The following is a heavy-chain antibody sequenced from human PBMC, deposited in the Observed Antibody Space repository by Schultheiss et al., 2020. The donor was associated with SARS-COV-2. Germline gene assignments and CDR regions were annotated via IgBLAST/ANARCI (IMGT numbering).Heavy chain of an antibody. Sequence: GGSLRLSCAASGFTFSSYWMSWVRQAPGKGLEWVANMNLDGSEKYYVDSVKGRFTISRDNAKNSLYLQMNSLRAEDTAIYYCAREDHSNYNYWGQGTLVTVSS. V-gene: IGHV3-7*01. CDR2: MNLDGSEK. D-gene: IGHD4-11*01. CDR3: AREDHSNYNY. CDR1: GFTFSSYW. J-gene: IGHJ4*02.